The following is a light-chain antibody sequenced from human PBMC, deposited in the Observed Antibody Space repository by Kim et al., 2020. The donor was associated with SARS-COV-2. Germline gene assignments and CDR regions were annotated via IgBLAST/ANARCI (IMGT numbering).Light chain of an antibody. V-gene: IGLV4-69*01. J-gene: IGLJ2*01. CDR1: SGNGSYA. CDR3: QTWGTGTVI. CDR2: LNSDGSH. Sequence: SVNLTCTLSSGNGSYAIAWHQQQPEKGPRYLMKLNSDGSHNKGDGIPDRFSGSSSGAERYLTISSLQSEDEADYYCQTWGTGTVIFGGGTQLTVL.